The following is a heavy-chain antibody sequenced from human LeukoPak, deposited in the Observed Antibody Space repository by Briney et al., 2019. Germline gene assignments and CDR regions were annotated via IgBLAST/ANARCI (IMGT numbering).Heavy chain of an antibody. CDR2: IKNDESEI. D-gene: IGHD6-19*01. V-gene: IGHV3-7*03. J-gene: IGHJ4*02. Sequence: GGSLRLSCAASGFTFVGFWMSWVRQAPGKGLEWVANIKNDESEINYVESVKGRFTISRDNAKNSLYLQMNSLRAEDTALYYCAKDASGIAVADPNGFFDYWGQGTLVTVSS. CDR3: AKDASGIAVADPNGFFDY. CDR1: GFTFVGFW.